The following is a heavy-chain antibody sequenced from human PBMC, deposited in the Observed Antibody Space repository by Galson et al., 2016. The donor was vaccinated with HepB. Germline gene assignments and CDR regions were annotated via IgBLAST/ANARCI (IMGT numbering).Heavy chain of an antibody. V-gene: IGHV3-7*01. CDR2: MKQDGSEK. CDR3: VTDRGGLSSVAAAGRFDY. Sequence: SLRLSCAASGFTFSSYWMSWVRQAPGKGLEWVANMKQDGSEKYYADSVRGRFNISRDNAKNSLYLQMNSLRAEDTAVYYCVTDRGGLSSVAAAGRFDYWGQGTLVTVSS. J-gene: IGHJ4*02. CDR1: GFTFSSYW. D-gene: IGHD6-13*01.